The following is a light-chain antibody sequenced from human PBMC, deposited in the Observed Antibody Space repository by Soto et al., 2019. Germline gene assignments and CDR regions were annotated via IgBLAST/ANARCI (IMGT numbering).Light chain of an antibody. Sequence: EIVLTQSPGTLSLSPGERATLSCRASQSVSNSYVAWYQQKPGQAPRLLIYGASSRATGTPARFSGSGSWTYFTLTISSLEPEDFAVYDWQQYGSSPITFGGGTKVEIK. CDR1: QSVSNSY. CDR2: GAS. CDR3: QQYGSSPIT. J-gene: IGKJ4*01. V-gene: IGKV3-20*01.